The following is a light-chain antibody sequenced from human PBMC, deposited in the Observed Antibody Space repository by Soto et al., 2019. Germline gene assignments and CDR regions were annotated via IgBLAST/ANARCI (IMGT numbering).Light chain of an antibody. V-gene: IGKV3-15*01. CDR2: AAS. J-gene: IGKJ3*01. Sequence: EIVMTQSPATLSVSPGERATLSCRASQSVSGNLAWYQQKPGQAPRLLIYAASTRATGIPARFSGRGSGTEDTLAICPLLSEDFVLYYCQLYYHCPPITFGPGTKVDIE. CDR3: QLYYHCPPIT. CDR1: QSVSGN.